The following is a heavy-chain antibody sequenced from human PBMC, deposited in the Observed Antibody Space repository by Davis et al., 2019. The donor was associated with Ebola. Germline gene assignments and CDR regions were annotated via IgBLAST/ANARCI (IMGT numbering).Heavy chain of an antibody. J-gene: IGHJ4*02. V-gene: IGHV1-2*06. D-gene: IGHD5-18*01. CDR2: VILKSGDT. Sequence: ASVKVSCKASGYTFTDYNIHWMRQAPGQGLEWLGRVILKSGDTNYAQKFQDRVTMTRDTSISTAYMELSRLRSDDTAVYYCARGHNYGFEYWGQGTLVTVSS. CDR3: ARGHNYGFEY. CDR1: GYTFTDYN.